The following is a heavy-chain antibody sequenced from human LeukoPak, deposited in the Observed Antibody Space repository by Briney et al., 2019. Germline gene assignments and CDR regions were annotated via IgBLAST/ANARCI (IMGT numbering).Heavy chain of an antibody. CDR2: ISAYNGNT. D-gene: IGHD2-2*01. V-gene: IGHV1-18*01. CDR3: ASRYCSSTSCYGYPANN. CDR1: GYTFTNYG. J-gene: IGHJ4*02. Sequence: GASVKVSCKASGYTFTNYGISWVRQAPGQGLEWMGWISAYNGNTNYAQKLQGRVTMTTDTSTSTAYMELRSLRSDDTAVYYCASRYCSSTSCYGYPANNWGQGTLVTVSS.